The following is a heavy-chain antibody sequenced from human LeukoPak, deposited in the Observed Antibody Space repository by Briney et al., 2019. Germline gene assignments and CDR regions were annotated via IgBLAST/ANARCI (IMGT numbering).Heavy chain of an antibody. CDR2: ISYDGDKK. V-gene: IGHV3-30-3*01. CDR1: GFTFSNYA. CDR3: ARGALAAGERLKNNWFDP. D-gene: IGHD6-13*01. Sequence: GGSLRLSCTASGFTFSNYAMHWVRQAPGKGLQWVAIISYDGDKKEYTDSVKGRLTISRDNSKNTLSLQMNSLRAEDTALYYCARGALAAGERLKNNWFDPWGQGTLVTVSS. J-gene: IGHJ5*02.